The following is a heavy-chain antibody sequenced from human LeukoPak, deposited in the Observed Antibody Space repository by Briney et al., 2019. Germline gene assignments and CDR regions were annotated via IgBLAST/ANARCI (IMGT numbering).Heavy chain of an antibody. CDR1: RFTFSSFA. Sequence: GGSLRLSCAASRFTFSSFAMSWVRQAPGKGLEWVSAISDSGGSTYYADSVKGRFTISRDNSKNTLYLQMNGLRAEDTAVYYCSRSAYYDGSGNYYDYWGQGTLVTVSS. V-gene: IGHV3-23*01. D-gene: IGHD3-22*01. CDR3: SRSAYYDGSGNYYDY. CDR2: ISDSGGST. J-gene: IGHJ4*02.